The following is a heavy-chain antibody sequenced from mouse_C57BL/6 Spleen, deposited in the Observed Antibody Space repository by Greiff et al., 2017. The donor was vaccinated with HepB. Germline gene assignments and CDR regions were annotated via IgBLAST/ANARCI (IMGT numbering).Heavy chain of an antibody. J-gene: IGHJ3*01. CDR3: AGGYGYDVAGFAY. Sequence: EVKLMESGGGLVQSGRSLRLSCATSGFTFSDFYMEWVRQAPGKGLEWIAASRNKANDYTTEYSASVKGRFIVSRDTSKSILYLQMNALRAEDTAIYDSAGGYGYDVAGFAYWGQGTLVTVSA. CDR2: SRNKANDYTT. D-gene: IGHD2-2*01. V-gene: IGHV7-1*01. CDR1: GFTFSDFY.